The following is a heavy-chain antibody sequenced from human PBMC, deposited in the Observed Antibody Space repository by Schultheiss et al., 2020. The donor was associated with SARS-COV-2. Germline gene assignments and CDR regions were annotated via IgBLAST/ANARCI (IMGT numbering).Heavy chain of an antibody. CDR1: GFTFDDYA. V-gene: IGHV3-9*01. CDR2: ISWNSGSI. Sequence: SLKISCAASGFTFDDYAMHWVRQAPGKGLEWVSGISWNSGSIGYADSVKGRFTISRDNAKNSLYLQMNSLRAEDTALYYCAKVSGPIAVAGHHYYFDYWGQGTLVTVSS. CDR3: AKVSGPIAVAGHHYYFDY. J-gene: IGHJ4*02. D-gene: IGHD6-19*01.